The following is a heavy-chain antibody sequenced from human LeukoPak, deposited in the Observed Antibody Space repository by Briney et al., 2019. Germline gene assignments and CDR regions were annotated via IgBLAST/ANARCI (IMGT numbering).Heavy chain of an antibody. V-gene: IGHV3-23*01. CDR1: GFSFSSYG. CDR2: ISGNGVHT. J-gene: IGHJ6*03. D-gene: IGHD6-13*01. CDR3: AKDATPALGTVYMDV. Sequence: GGSLRLSCAASGFSFSSYGMSWVRQAPGQGLEWVSAISGNGVHTYYADSVKGRFTSSRDNAKNTLSLQMNSLRAEDTAVYYCAKDATPALGTVYMDVWGKGTTVTISS.